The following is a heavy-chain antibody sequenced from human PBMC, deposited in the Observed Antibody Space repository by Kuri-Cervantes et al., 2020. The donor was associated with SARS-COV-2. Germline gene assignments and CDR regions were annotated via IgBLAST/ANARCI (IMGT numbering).Heavy chain of an antibody. J-gene: IGHJ4*02. Sequence: GESLKISCAASGFTFSSYSMNWVRQAPGKGLEWVAVISYDGSNKYYADSVKGRFATSRDNSKNTLYLQMNSLRAEDTAVYYCARDPEYSSGWYERGYYFDYWGQGTLVTVSS. CDR1: GFTFSSYS. CDR3: ARDPEYSSGWYERGYYFDY. CDR2: ISYDGSNK. D-gene: IGHD6-19*01. V-gene: IGHV3-30*03.